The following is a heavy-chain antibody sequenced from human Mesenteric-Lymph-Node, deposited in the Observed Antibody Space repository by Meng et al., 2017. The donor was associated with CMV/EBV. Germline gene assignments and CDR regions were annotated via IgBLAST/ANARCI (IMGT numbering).Heavy chain of an antibody. J-gene: IGHJ4*02. V-gene: IGHV4-34*01. Sequence: VQQPTWGAGPLKPSETLSLTCAGYGGSFSGYYWSWIRQPPGKGLEWIGEINHSGSTNYNPSLKSRVTISVDTSKNQFSLKLSSVTAADTAVYYCARHQRWLKSEGGFNYWGQGTLVTVSS. CDR3: ARHQRWLKSEGGFNY. CDR2: INHSGST. D-gene: IGHD4-23*01. CDR1: GGSFSGYY.